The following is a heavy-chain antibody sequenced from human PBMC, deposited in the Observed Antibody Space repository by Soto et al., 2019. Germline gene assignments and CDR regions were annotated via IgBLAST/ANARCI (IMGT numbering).Heavy chain of an antibody. V-gene: IGHV4-39*07. J-gene: IGHJ6*02. D-gene: IGHD6-6*01. CDR2: IYFSGRA. CDR1: GDSISSSSNYY. Sequence: LSLTCTVSGDSISSSSNYYWGWIRQPPGKGLEWIGSIYFSGRAYYSPSLKSRVTMSVDTSKNQFSLKLSSVTAADTAVYYCARDEQLVPTYYYYGMDVWGQGTTVTVSS. CDR3: ARDEQLVPTYYYYGMDV.